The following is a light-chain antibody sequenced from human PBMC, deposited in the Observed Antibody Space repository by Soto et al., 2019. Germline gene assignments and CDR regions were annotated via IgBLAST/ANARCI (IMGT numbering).Light chain of an antibody. J-gene: IGKJ2*01. V-gene: IGKV1-5*01. CDR3: QQYKVYPYT. CDR1: QSISSW. Sequence: DIQMTQSPSTLSASVGDRVTITCRASQSISSWLAWYQQKPGKAPKLLIYDASSLESGAPSRFSGSGSGTDFTLTISSLRPDDFATFYCQQYKVYPYTFGQGSRLDIQ. CDR2: DAS.